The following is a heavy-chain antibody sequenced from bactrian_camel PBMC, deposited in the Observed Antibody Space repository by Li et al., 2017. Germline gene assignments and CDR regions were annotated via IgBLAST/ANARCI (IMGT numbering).Heavy chain of an antibody. V-gene: IGHV3S6*01. CDR3: AASTRYISAIVAVVPSFAN. J-gene: IGHJ4*01. CDR2: TAVGDSRRHT. D-gene: IGHD2*01. CDR1: EYAYSSYC. Sequence: VQLVESGGGLVQPGGSLRLSCAASEYAYSSYCMGWFRQAPGKEREGVAATAVGDSRRHTYYADSVKDRFTISRDDAKNTLYLQMNTLKPEDTAMYYCAASTRYISAIVAVVPSFANRGQGTQVTVS.